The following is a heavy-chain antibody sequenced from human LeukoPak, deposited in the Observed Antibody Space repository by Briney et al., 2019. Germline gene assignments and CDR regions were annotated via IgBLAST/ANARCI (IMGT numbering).Heavy chain of an antibody. J-gene: IGHJ6*03. V-gene: IGHV3-48*03. D-gene: IGHD2-15*01. CDR1: GFTFSSYE. Sequence: GGSLGLSCAASGFTFSSYEMNWVRQAPGKGLEWVSYISSSGSTIYYADSVKGRFTISRDNAKNSLYLQMNSLRAEDTAVYYCAGAADCSGGSCYYYYMDVWGKGTTVTVSS. CDR2: ISSSGSTI. CDR3: AGAADCSGGSCYYYYMDV.